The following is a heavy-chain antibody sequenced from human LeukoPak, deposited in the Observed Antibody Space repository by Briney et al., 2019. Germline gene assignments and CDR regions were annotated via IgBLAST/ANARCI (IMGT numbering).Heavy chain of an antibody. CDR1: GGSISSSSYY. Sequence: SETLSLTCTVSGGSISSSSYYWGWIRQPPGKGLEWIGSIYYSGSTYYNPSLKSRVTISVDTSKNQFSLKLSSVTAADTAVYYCARPHVVHWGTWPTAGPPSQWGQGTLVTVSS. CDR3: ARPHVVHWGTWPTAGPPSQ. V-gene: IGHV4-39*01. D-gene: IGHD7-27*01. CDR2: IYYSGST. J-gene: IGHJ4*02.